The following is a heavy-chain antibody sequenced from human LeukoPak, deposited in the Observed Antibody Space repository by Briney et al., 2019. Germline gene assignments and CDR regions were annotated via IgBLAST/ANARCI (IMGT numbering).Heavy chain of an antibody. CDR2: ISAYNGNT. D-gene: IGHD6-6*01. CDR1: GSTFTSYG. Sequence: ASGKLCCKASGSTFTSYGISWMRQAPGQGLEWMGWISAYNGNTNYAQTLQGRVTITTATSTSTACPELRSLSSDDPAAYYSAGVSEVELVIDYWGQGTLVTVSS. V-gene: IGHV1-18*01. CDR3: AGVSEVELVIDY. J-gene: IGHJ4*02.